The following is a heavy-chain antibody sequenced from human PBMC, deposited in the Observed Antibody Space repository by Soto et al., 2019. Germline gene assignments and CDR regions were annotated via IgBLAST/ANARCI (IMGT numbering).Heavy chain of an antibody. CDR1: GYTFTSYG. J-gene: IGHJ4*02. CDR2: ISAHNGNT. V-gene: IGHV1-18*01. Sequence: QVHLVQSGAEVKKPGASVKVSCKASGYTFTSYGITWVRQAPGQGLEWMGWISAHNGNTDYAQKLQGRVIVTRDTSTSTAYMELRSLRSGYTAVYYCARGRYGDYWGQGALVTVSS. D-gene: IGHD1-1*01. CDR3: ARGRYGDY.